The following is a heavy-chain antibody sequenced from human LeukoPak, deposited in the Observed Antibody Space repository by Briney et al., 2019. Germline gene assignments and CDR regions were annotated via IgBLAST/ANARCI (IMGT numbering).Heavy chain of an antibody. J-gene: IGHJ5*02. D-gene: IGHD2-15*01. CDR2: SNPRGGST. Sequence: GASVKVSCKASGDTFTSHYIHWVRQAPGQGLEWMGISNPRGGSTSHAQEFQGRVTMTTDTSTSTVYMELSSLRSEDTAVYYCARSPAYCSGSTCYGHNWFDPWGQGTLVTVSS. CDR3: ARSPAYCSGSTCYGHNWFDP. V-gene: IGHV1-46*01. CDR1: GDTFTSHY.